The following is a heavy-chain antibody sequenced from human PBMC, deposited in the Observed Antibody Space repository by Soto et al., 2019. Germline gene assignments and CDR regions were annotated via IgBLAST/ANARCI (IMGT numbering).Heavy chain of an antibody. CDR2: IVVGSGNT. V-gene: IGHV1-58*01. CDR1: GFTFTSSA. CDR3: AACTSCYGNYYYGMDV. Sequence: SVKVSGEASGFTFTSSAVQWVRQARGQRLEWIGWIVVGSGNTNYAQKFQERVTITRDMSTSTAYMELSSLRSEDTAVYYCAACTSCYGNYYYGMDVWGQGTTVTVSS. D-gene: IGHD2-2*01. J-gene: IGHJ6*02.